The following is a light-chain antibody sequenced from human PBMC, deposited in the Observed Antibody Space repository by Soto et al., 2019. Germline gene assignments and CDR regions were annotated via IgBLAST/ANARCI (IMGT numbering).Light chain of an antibody. V-gene: IGKV1-5*01. J-gene: IGKJ1*01. CDR3: QQYNSYSPWT. CDR1: QSISSW. Sequence: DIQMTQSPSTLSASVGDRVTITCRASQSISSWLAWYQQKPGKAPQLLIYDASSLESGVPSRFSGSGSGTKFTLTIGSLQHDDFAAYYCQQYNSYSPWTFGQGTKVEIK. CDR2: DAS.